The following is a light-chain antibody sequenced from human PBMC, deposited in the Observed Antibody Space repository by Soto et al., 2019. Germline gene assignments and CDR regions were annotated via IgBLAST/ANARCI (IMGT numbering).Light chain of an antibody. V-gene: IGLV1-47*02. Sequence: QSVVSHPRSASWTPGHKVVISCSGSSSNIGGTNYAYWYQQLPGAAPKLLMHSNNLRPSGVPERISGSKFGTAASLAISGLRSEDEAVYYCASWDDRLGDVIFGGGTKVTVL. CDR1: SSNIGGTNY. J-gene: IGLJ2*01. CDR2: SNN. CDR3: ASWDDRLGDVI.